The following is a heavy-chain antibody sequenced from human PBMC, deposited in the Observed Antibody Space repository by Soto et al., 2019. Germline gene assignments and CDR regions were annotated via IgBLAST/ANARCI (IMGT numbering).Heavy chain of an antibody. V-gene: IGHV3-30-3*01. Sequence: GGSLRLSCAASGFTFSSYAMHWVRQAPGKGLEWVAVISYDGSNKYYADSVKGRFTISRDNTKNTLYLQMNSLRAEDTAVYYCARDRGQQLVRYYFDYWGQGTLVTVSS. CDR3: ARDRGQQLVRYYFDY. CDR1: GFTFSSYA. J-gene: IGHJ4*02. CDR2: ISYDGSNK. D-gene: IGHD6-13*01.